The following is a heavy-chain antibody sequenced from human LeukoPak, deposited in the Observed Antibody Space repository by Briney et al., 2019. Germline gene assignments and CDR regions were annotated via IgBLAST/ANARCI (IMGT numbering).Heavy chain of an antibody. CDR1: GHTFTSYD. V-gene: IGHV1-69*05. CDR3: ASSDA. J-gene: IGHJ4*02. D-gene: IGHD1-26*01. Sequence: SVKVSCKASGHTFTSYDINWVRQAPGQGLEWMGGIIPIFGTANYAQKFQGRVTITTDESTSTAYMELSNLRSEDTAVYYCASSDAWGQGTLVTVSS. CDR2: IIPIFGTA.